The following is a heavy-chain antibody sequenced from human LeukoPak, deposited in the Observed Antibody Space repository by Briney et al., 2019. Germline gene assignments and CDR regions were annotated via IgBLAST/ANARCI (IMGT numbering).Heavy chain of an antibody. Sequence: GGSLRLSCAVSGFTVSSNYMSWVRQAPGKGLEWVSVLYSGGNTYYADSVKGRFTVSRDNSKNTLYLQMNSLRAEDTAVYYCARVLIFGVAKRWFDPWGQGTLVTVSS. CDR2: LYSGGNT. D-gene: IGHD3-3*01. V-gene: IGHV3-53*01. CDR3: ARVLIFGVAKRWFDP. CDR1: GFTVSSNY. J-gene: IGHJ5*02.